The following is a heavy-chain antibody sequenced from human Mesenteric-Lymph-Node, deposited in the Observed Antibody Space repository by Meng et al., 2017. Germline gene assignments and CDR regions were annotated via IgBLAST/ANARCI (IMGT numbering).Heavy chain of an antibody. CDR3: TNDRLIH. Sequence: LEAVGALGHTGWSLSLSGAGLGFPFTDHWRYVVRQGPVKGRVWVSRINPDGSDPTYADSVKVRFTISMDNAKITLYLHMNSLRAEDTAVYYCTNDRLIHWGQGALVTVSS. CDR2: INPDGSDP. J-gene: IGHJ1*01. D-gene: IGHD1-1*01. CDR1: GFPFTDHW. V-gene: IGHV3-74*02.